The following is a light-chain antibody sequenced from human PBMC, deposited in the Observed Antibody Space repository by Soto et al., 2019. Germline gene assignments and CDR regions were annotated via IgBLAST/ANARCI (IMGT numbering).Light chain of an antibody. CDR1: QSLLHSNGYNY. Sequence: DIVMTQSPLSLPVTPGEPASISCRSSQSLLHSNGYNYLDWYLQKPGQSPQLLIYLGSNRASGVPDRFSGSGSGTDFTLKISRVEAEDAGVYYCMQALQTPWTCGQGTKVEIK. CDR2: LGS. V-gene: IGKV2-28*01. CDR3: MQALQTPWT. J-gene: IGKJ1*01.